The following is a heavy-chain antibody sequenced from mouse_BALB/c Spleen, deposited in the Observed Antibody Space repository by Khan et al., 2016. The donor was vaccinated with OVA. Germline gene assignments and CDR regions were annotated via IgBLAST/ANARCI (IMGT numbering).Heavy chain of an antibody. J-gene: IGHJ2*01. CDR1: GYSFTSYW. D-gene: IGHD2-3*01. CDR2: IHPSDNET. Sequence: QVQLQQPGAELVRPGASVKLSCKASGYSFTSYWMNWVKQRPGQGLEWIGMIHPSDNETRLNQKFKDKATSTGDKTSSKAYMQLSSPTSDVSPVYYSASSHYAVYPYYFDYWGQGTTLTVSS. V-gene: IGHV1S82*01. CDR3: ASSHYAVYPYYFDY.